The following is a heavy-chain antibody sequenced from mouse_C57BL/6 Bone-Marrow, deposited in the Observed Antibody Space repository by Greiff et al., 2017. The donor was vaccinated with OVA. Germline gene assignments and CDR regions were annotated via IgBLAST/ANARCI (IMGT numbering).Heavy chain of an antibody. Sequence: EVKLMESGGGLVKPGGSLKLSCAASGFTFSDYGMHWVRQAPEKGLEWVAYISSGSSTIYYADTVKGRFTISRDNAKNTLFLQTTSLRSEDTAMYYCARGAYWGQGTLVTVSA. CDR1: GFTFSDYG. J-gene: IGHJ3*01. CDR3: ARGAY. CDR2: ISSGSSTI. V-gene: IGHV5-17*01.